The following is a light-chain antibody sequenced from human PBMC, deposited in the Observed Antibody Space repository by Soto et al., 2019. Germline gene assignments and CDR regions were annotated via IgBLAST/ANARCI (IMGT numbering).Light chain of an antibody. J-gene: IGKJ1*01. Sequence: EIVMTQSRATLSVSPGERATLSCRASQSISINLAWYQQKPGQTPRLLIYAASTRATGIPARFSGTGSGTEFTLTISSLQSEDFAVYYCQQYNDWTFGQGTKVEIK. CDR1: QSISIN. CDR2: AAS. CDR3: QQYNDWT. V-gene: IGKV3-15*01.